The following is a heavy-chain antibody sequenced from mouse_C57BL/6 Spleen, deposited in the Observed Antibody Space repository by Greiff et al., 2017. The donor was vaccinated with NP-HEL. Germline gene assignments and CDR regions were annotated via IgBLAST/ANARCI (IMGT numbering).Heavy chain of an antibody. CDR3: ASQANYYGSSRGYFDV. J-gene: IGHJ1*03. CDR1: GYAFSSSW. V-gene: IGHV1-82*01. CDR2: IYPGDGDT. Sequence: VQLQQSGPELVKPGASVKISCKASGYAFSSSWMNWVKQRPGKGLEWIGRIYPGDGDTNYNGKFKGKATLTADKSSSTAYMQLSSLTSEDSAVYFCASQANYYGSSRGYFDVWGTGTTVTVSS. D-gene: IGHD1-1*01.